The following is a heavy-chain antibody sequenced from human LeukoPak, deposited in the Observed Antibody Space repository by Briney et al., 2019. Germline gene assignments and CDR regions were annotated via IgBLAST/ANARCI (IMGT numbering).Heavy chain of an antibody. CDR3: ARGLTGTTKWAWFDP. CDR2: INPSGGST. V-gene: IGHV1-46*01. CDR1: GYTFTSYY. Sequence: ASVKVSCKASGYTFTSYYMHWVRQAPGQGLEWMGIINPSGGSTSYAQKFQGRVTMTRDMSTSTVYMELSSLRSEDTAVYYCARGLTGTTKWAWFDPWSQGTLVTVSS. J-gene: IGHJ5*02. D-gene: IGHD1-7*01.